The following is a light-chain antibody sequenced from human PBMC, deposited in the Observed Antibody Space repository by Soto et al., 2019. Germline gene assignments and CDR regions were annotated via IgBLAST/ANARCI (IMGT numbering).Light chain of an antibody. CDR3: SSYAGTNNVI. CDR1: ISDVGGYNH. Sequence: QSALTQPPSASGSPGQSVTISCAGSISDVGGYNHVSWYQQHPGKAPKLHIYEVTKRPSGVPARFSGSKSGNTASLTVSGLQGDDEADYYCSSYAGTNNVIFGGGTKLTVL. CDR2: EVT. V-gene: IGLV2-8*01. J-gene: IGLJ2*01.